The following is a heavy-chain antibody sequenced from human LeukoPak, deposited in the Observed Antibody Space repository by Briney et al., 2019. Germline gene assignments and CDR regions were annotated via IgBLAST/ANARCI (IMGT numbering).Heavy chain of an antibody. CDR2: INHSGST. CDR1: GGSFSGYY. V-gene: IGHV4-34*01. D-gene: IGHD3-22*01. J-gene: IGHJ4*02. Sequence: PSETLSLTCAVYGGSFSGYYWSWIRQPPGKGLEWIGEINHSGSTNYNPSLKSRVTISVDTSKNQFSLELSSVTAADTAVYYCARGRVMYYYDSSGYYQPTTTRNYFDYWGQGTLVTVSS. CDR3: ARGRVMYYYDSSGYYQPTTTRNYFDY.